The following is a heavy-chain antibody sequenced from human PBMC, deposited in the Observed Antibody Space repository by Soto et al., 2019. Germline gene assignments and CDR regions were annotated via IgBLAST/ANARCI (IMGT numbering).Heavy chain of an antibody. D-gene: IGHD2-2*01. CDR2: INPDSDNT. Sequence: QVQLVQSGAEVKKPGASVKVSCETSGYTFTNYYINWLRQAAGQGLEWMGWINPDSDNTGYAQKFQGGVTMTRDTSIRTAYRELNSVRSEATAVYYCARGRRYCTTTSCYPPALFPYGMDVWGQGTTVTVSS. CDR3: ARGRRYCTTTSCYPPALFPYGMDV. J-gene: IGHJ6*02. V-gene: IGHV1-8*01. CDR1: GYTFTNYY.